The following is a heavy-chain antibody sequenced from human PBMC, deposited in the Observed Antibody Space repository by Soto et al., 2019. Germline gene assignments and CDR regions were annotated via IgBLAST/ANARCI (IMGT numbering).Heavy chain of an antibody. Sequence: EVQLVESGGGLVKPGGSLILSCAASGFSFSSYSMNWVRQAPGKGLEWVSSISSSSSYIYYADSVKGRFTISRDNAKNSLYLQMTSLRAEDTAVYYCARDDTAMAPGYYYYYGMDVWGQGTTVTVSS. CDR1: GFSFSSYS. CDR2: ISSSSSYI. CDR3: ARDDTAMAPGYYYYYGMDV. J-gene: IGHJ6*02. D-gene: IGHD5-18*01. V-gene: IGHV3-21*01.